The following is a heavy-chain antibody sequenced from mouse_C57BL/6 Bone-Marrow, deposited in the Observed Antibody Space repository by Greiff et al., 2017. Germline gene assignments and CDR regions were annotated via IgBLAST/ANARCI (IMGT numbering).Heavy chain of an antibody. V-gene: IGHV1-61*01. Sequence: VQLQQPGAELVRPGSSVKLSCKASGYTFTSYWMDWVKQRPGQGLEWIGNIYPSDSETHYNQKFKDKATLTVDKSSSTAYMQLSSLTSEDSAVYYCARKCGHYYGSSYPFAYWGQGTLVTVSA. D-gene: IGHD1-1*01. CDR3: ARKCGHYYGSSYPFAY. J-gene: IGHJ3*01. CDR2: IYPSDSET. CDR1: GYTFTSYW.